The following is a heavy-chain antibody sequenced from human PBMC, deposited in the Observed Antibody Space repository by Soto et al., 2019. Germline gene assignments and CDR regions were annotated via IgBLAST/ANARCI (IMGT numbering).Heavy chain of an antibody. V-gene: IGHV4-59*01. CDR1: GGSISSYC. Sequence: SQTLSLKCTVSGGSISSYCWSWIRQTPGKGLEWIGYIYYSGSTNYNTSLKSRATISVDTAKNQFSLKLNSVTAADTAVYYCARDGTDSSGLFGFDPWGQGTLVTI. D-gene: IGHD3-22*01. CDR2: IYYSGST. CDR3: ARDGTDSSGLFGFDP. J-gene: IGHJ5*02.